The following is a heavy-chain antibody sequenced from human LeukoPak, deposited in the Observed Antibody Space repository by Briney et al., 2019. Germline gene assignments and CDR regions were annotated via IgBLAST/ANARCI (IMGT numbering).Heavy chain of an antibody. Sequence: SETLSLTCAVPGGSFSGYYWSWIRQPPRKGLEWIGEINHSGSTNYNPSLKSRVTISVDTSKNQFSLKLSSVTAADTAVYYCARGFYDKGYFDYWGQGTLVTVSS. CDR2: INHSGST. CDR1: GGSFSGYY. D-gene: IGHD2/OR15-2a*01. J-gene: IGHJ4*02. V-gene: IGHV4-34*01. CDR3: ARGFYDKGYFDY.